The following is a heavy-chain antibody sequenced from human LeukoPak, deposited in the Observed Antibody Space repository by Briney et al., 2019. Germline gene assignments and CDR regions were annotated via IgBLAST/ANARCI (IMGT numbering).Heavy chain of an antibody. D-gene: IGHD4-23*01. V-gene: IGHV1-46*01. Sequence: GASVKVSCKASGYTFTRYFMHWVRQAPGQGLECMGIINPSGGSTTYAQKFQGRVTMTRDMSPSTVYMELSSLRSEDTAVYYCARGRNDYGGNSEDDYWGQGTLVTVSS. CDR2: INPSGGST. CDR1: GYTFTRYF. CDR3: ARGRNDYGGNSEDDY. J-gene: IGHJ4*02.